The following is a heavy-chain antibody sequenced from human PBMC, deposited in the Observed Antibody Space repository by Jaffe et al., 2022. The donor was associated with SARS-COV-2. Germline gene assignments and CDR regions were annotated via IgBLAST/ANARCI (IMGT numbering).Heavy chain of an antibody. J-gene: IGHJ6*02. D-gene: IGHD3-10*01. Sequence: QLQLQESGPGLVKPSETLSLTCTVSGGSISSSSYYWGWIRQPPGKGLEWIGSIYYSGSTYYNPSLKSRVTISVDTSKNQFSLKLSSVTAADTAVYYCARTIWFGELYHYYYYYGMDVWGQGTTVTVSS. CDR3: ARTIWFGELYHYYYYYGMDV. V-gene: IGHV4-39*01. CDR1: GGSISSSSYY. CDR2: IYYSGST.